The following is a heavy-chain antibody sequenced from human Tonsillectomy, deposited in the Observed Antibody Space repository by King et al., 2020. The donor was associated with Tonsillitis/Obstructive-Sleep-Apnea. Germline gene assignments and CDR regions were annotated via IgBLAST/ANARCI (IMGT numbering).Heavy chain of an antibody. CDR3: ARRYLCSSCLDY. D-gene: IGHD6-13*01. J-gene: IGHJ4*02. CDR2: IYYSGST. CDR1: GGSISSSSYY. Sequence: QLQESGPGLVKPSETLSLTCTVSGGSISSSSYYWGWIRQPPGKGLEWIGSIYYSGSTYYNPSLKSRVTISVDTSKNQFSLKLSSVTAPDTAVYYFARRYLCSSCLDYWGQGTLVTVSS. V-gene: IGHV4-39*01.